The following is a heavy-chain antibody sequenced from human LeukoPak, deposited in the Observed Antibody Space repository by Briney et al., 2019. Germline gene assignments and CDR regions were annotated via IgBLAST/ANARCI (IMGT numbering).Heavy chain of an antibody. CDR1: GYTFTSYG. J-gene: IGHJ4*02. Sequence: ASVKVSCKASGYTFTSYGISWVRQVPGQGLEWMGWISAYNGNTNYAQKLQGRVTMTTDTSTSTAYMELRSLRSDDTAVYYCARKLGYCSGGSCYAFDYWGQGTLVTVSS. CDR3: ARKLGYCSGGSCYAFDY. V-gene: IGHV1-18*01. CDR2: ISAYNGNT. D-gene: IGHD2-15*01.